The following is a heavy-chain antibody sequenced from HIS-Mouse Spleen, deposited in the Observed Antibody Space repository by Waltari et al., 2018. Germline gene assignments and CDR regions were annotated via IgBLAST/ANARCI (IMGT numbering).Heavy chain of an antibody. Sequence: QVQLVQSGAEVKKPGASWKVPCKASGSPFTSYDTNGVRQATGKGLEWMGWMNPNSGNTGYAQKFQGRVTMTRNTSISTAYMELSSLRSEDTAVYYCAREGYSYGLNWFDPWGQGTLVTVSS. V-gene: IGHV1-8*01. D-gene: IGHD5-18*01. CDR1: GSPFTSYD. CDR3: AREGYSYGLNWFDP. CDR2: MNPNSGNT. J-gene: IGHJ5*02.